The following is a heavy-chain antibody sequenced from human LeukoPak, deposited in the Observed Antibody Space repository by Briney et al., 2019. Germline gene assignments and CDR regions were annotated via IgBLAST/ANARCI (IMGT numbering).Heavy chain of an antibody. CDR2: IGSSSTYT. CDR3: ARDKESSGWYLTPYYYGMDV. J-gene: IGHJ6*04. Sequence: GGSLRLSCAASGFTFSDYNMTWICHAPGEGLEWISYIGSSSTYTHYADSVKGRFTISRDNAKISLYLQMNSLRAEDTAVYYCARDKESSGWYLTPYYYGMDVWGKGTTVTVSS. CDR1: GFTFSDYN. V-gene: IGHV3-11*06. D-gene: IGHD6-13*01.